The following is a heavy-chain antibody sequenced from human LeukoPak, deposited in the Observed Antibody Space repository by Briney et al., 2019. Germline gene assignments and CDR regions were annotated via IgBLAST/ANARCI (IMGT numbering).Heavy chain of an antibody. V-gene: IGHV3-23*01. CDR2: ISGRGRGGST. J-gene: IGHJ4*02. CDR3: AKVGIDGSGPFDH. Sequence: GGSLRLSCAASGFTFSNFALSWVRQAPGKGLEWVSAISGRGRGGSTNYTDSVKGRFTISRDNSKNTLYLQMNSLRAEDTAVYYCAKVGIDGSGPFDHWGQGTLVTVSS. CDR1: GFTFSNFA. D-gene: IGHD3-10*01.